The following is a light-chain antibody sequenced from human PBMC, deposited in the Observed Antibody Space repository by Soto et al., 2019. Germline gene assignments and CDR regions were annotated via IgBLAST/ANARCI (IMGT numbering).Light chain of an antibody. Sequence: QSVLTQHPSASGSPGQSVTISCTGTSSDVGGYNYVSWYQQHPGKAPKLMIYEVFKRPSGVPDRFSGSKSGNTASLTVSGLQAEDEADYYCSSYVGSNNVFGTGTKLTVL. CDR2: EVF. CDR1: SSDVGGYNY. CDR3: SSYVGSNNV. V-gene: IGLV2-8*01. J-gene: IGLJ1*01.